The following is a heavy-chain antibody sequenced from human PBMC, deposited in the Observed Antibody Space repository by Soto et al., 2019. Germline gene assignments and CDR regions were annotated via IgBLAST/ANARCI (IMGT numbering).Heavy chain of an antibody. D-gene: IGHD1-7*01. CDR2: ISYDGSNK. V-gene: IGHV3-30-3*01. J-gene: IGHJ4*02. Sequence: QVQLVESGGGVVQPGRSLRLSCAASGFTFSSYAMHWVRQAPGKGLEWVAVISYDGSNKYYADSVKGRFTISRDNSKNKLYLQMNSLRAEDTAAYYCARERITGTTPNFDYWGQGTLVTVSS. CDR1: GFTFSSYA. CDR3: ARERITGTTPNFDY.